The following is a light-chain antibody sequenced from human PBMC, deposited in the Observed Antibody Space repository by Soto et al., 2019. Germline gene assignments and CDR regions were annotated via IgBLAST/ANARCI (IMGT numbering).Light chain of an antibody. CDR2: GAS. CDR3: QQSYSTPLT. CDR1: QSISTY. Sequence: DIQMTQSPSSLSASVGDRVTITCRASQSISTYVNWYQQKPGTAPKLLIYGASSLQSGVPSRFSGSGSRTDFTLTIGSLQPEDFATYYCQQSYSTPLTFGRGTKVDIK. V-gene: IGKV1-39*01. J-gene: IGKJ4*01.